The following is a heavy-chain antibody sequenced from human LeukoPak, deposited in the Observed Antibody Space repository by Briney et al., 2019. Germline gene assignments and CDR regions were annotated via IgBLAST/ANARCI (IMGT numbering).Heavy chain of an antibody. CDR1: GGSFKGYY. CDR2: INHSGST. V-gene: IGHV4-34*01. D-gene: IGHD2-15*01. CDR3: ARGRFTYCSGGSCYPPRTYYYYYMDV. J-gene: IGHJ6*03. Sequence: SETLSLTCAVYGGSFKGYYWSWIRQPPGKGLEWIGEINHSGSTNYNPSLKSRVTISVDTSKNQFSLKLSSVTAADTAVYYCARGRFTYCSGGSCYPPRTYYYYYMDVWGKGTTVTVSS.